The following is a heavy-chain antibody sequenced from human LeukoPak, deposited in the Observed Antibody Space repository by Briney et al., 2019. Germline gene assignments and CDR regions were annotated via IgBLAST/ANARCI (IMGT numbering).Heavy chain of an antibody. CDR3: AKGPYDSSGCYYYYYGMDV. J-gene: IGHJ6*02. V-gene: IGHV3-30*18. CDR2: ISYDGSNK. D-gene: IGHD3-22*01. CDR1: GFTFSSYG. Sequence: GGSLRLSCAASGFTFSSYGMHWVRQAPGKGLEWVAVISYDGSNKYYADSVKGRFTISRDNSKNTLYLQMNSLRAEDTAVYYCAKGPYDSSGCYYYYYGMDVWGQGTTVTVSS.